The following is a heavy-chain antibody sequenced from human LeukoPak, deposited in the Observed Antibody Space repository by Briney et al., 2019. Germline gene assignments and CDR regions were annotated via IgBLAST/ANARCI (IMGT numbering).Heavy chain of an antibody. V-gene: IGHV3-66*01. CDR2: IYSGGST. CDR3: ARESFPPYAFDI. Sequence: GGSLRLSCAASGFTVRGNYMSWVRQAPAKGLEWVSVIYSGGSTYYADSVKGRFTISRDNSKNTLYLQMNSLRAEDTAVYYCARESFPPYAFDIWGQGTMVTVSS. D-gene: IGHD2/OR15-2a*01. J-gene: IGHJ3*02. CDR1: GFTVRGNY.